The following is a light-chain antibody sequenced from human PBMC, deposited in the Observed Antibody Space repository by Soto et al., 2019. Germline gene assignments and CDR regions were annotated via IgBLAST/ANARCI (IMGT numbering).Light chain of an antibody. Sequence: EIVLTQSPGTLSLSPGESATLSCRASQSVSSTYLIWYQQKPGQAPTLLIYDASTRATGVPDWFSGSWFGTDFTLTISRLEHEDLAEYYCQQSDSSVTFGQGTRLEIK. CDR1: QSVSSTY. CDR3: QQSDSSVT. CDR2: DAS. V-gene: IGKV3-20*01. J-gene: IGKJ5*01.